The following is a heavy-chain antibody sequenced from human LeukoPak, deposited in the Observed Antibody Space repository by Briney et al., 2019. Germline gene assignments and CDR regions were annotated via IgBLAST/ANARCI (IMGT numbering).Heavy chain of an antibody. CDR3: ARNSPDSSDYYISYYSYMDV. Sequence: ASVKVSCKASGYTFYNYAIHWLRQAPGQGLEWMGWINTRTGDTEYSQKFQGRVTMTRDMSTSTVYMELSSLRSEDTAVYYCARNSPDSSDYYISYYSYMDVWGKGTTVTVSS. J-gene: IGHJ6*03. D-gene: IGHD3-22*01. CDR2: INTRTGDT. V-gene: IGHV1-3*04. CDR1: GYTFYNYA.